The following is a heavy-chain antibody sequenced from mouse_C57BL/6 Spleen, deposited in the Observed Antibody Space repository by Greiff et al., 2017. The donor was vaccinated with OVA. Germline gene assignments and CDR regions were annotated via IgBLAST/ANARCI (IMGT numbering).Heavy chain of an antibody. CDR2: IDPSDSYT. V-gene: IGHV1-50*01. D-gene: IGHD1-1*01. J-gene: IGHJ2*01. Sequence: VQLQQSGAELVKPGASVKLSCKASGYTFTSYWMQWVKQRPGQGLAWIGEIDPSDSYTNYNQKFKGKATLTVDTSSSTAYMQLSSLTSEDSAVYYCARRGTTVVGKDYFDYWGQGTTLTVSS. CDR1: GYTFTSYW. CDR3: ARRGTTVVGKDYFDY.